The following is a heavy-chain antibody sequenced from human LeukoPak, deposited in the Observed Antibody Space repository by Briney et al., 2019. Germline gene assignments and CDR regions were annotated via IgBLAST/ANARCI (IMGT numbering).Heavy chain of an antibody. D-gene: IGHD4-17*01. CDR3: ARVAHHYGDYSYAFDI. CDR1: GFTVSSNY. J-gene: IGHJ3*02. CDR2: IYSGGST. Sequence: PGGSLRLSCAASGFTVSSNYMSWVRQAPGKGLEWVSVIYSGGSTYYADSVKGRFTISRDNSKNTLYLQMNSLRAEDTAVYYCARVAHHYGDYSYAFDIWGQGTMVTVSS. V-gene: IGHV3-53*01.